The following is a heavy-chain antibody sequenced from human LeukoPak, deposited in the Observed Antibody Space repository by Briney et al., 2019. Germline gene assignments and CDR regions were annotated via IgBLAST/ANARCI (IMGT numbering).Heavy chain of an antibody. V-gene: IGHV3-48*03. J-gene: IGHJ6*03. CDR1: GFTCSSYE. CDR3: ARDLAPHYMDV. CDR2: ISSSGSTI. Sequence: GGSLRLXCAASGFTCSSYEMAWVRQAPGKGLEWVSYISSSGSTIYYADSVNGRFTISRDNALNSLYLQINSLRAEDTAVYYCARDLAPHYMDVWGKGTTVTVSS.